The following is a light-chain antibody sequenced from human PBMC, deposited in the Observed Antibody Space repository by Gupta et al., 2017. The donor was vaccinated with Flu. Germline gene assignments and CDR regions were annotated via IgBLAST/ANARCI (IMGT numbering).Light chain of an antibody. J-gene: IGKJ1*01. CDR3: QQYYSTPWT. CDR2: WAS. Sequence: DIVMTQSPDSLAVSLGARATINCKSSQSVLHSSNDKNYLAWYQQKPGQPPKLLIYWASTRESGVPDRFSGSGSGTDFTLTISSLQAEDVAVYYCQQYYSTPWTFGQGTKVEIK. V-gene: IGKV4-1*01. CDR1: QSVLHSSNDKNY.